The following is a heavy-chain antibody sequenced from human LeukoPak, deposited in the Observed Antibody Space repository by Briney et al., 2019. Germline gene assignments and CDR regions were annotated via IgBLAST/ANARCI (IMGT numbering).Heavy chain of an antibody. Sequence: ASVKVSCKASGYTLTSYVMNWVRQAPGQGLEWMGWINTNTGNPTYAQGFTGRFVFSLDTSVSTAYLQISSLKTEDTAVYYCARPGVPLYYYYMDVWGKGTTVTVSS. CDR3: ARPGVPLYYYYMDV. D-gene: IGHD7-27*01. J-gene: IGHJ6*03. V-gene: IGHV7-4-1*02. CDR2: INTNTGNP. CDR1: GYTLTSYV.